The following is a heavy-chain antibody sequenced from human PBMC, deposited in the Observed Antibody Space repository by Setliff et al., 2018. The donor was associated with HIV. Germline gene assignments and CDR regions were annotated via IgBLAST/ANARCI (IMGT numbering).Heavy chain of an antibody. CDR1: GGSIRSYY. J-gene: IGHJ5*02. CDR2: VSTSGST. D-gene: IGHD2-15*01. Sequence: SETLSLTCTVPGGSIRSYYWNWLRQPPGKGLEWIGRVSTSGSTKYNPSLKSRVTMSLDTSKNEFSLKLSSVTAADTAVYYCARGQYCGGGSCYSPSYNWFDPWGQGTLVTVSS. CDR3: ARGQYCGGGSCYSPSYNWFDP. V-gene: IGHV4-4*07.